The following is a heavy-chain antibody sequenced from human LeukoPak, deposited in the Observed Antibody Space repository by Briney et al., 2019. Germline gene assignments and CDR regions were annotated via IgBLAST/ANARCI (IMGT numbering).Heavy chain of an antibody. J-gene: IGHJ4*02. D-gene: IGHD3-22*01. Sequence: GGSLRLSCAASGFTFSSYAMSWVRQAPGKGLEWVSAISGSGGSTYYADSVKGRFTISRDNSKNTLYLQMNSLRAEDTAVHYCANHDSRGYPGDYWGQGTLVTVSS. CDR2: ISGSGGST. CDR1: GFTFSSYA. CDR3: ANHDSRGYPGDY. V-gene: IGHV3-23*01.